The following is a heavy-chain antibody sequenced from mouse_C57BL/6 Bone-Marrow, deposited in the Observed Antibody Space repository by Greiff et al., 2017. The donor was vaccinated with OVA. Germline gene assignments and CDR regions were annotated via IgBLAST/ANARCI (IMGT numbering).Heavy chain of an antibody. D-gene: IGHD2-2*01. Sequence: EVKVVEPGGGLVKPGGSLKLSCAASGFTFSDYGMHWVRQAPEKGLEWVAYISSGSSTIYYADTVKGRFTISRDNAKNTLFLQMTSLRSEDTAMYYCARWLPWYFDVWGTGTTVTVSS. V-gene: IGHV5-17*01. J-gene: IGHJ1*03. CDR2: ISSGSSTI. CDR1: GFTFSDYG. CDR3: ARWLPWYFDV.